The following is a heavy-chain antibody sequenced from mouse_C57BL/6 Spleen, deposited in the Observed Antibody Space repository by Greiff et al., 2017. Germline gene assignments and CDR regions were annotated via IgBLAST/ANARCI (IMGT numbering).Heavy chain of an antibody. J-gene: IGHJ2*01. Sequence: QVHVKQSGAELVRPGASVKLSCKASGYTFTDYYINWVKQRPGQGLEWIARIYPGSGNTYYNEKFKGKATLTAEKSSSTAYMQLSSLTSEDSAVYFCARRSTMVTAFDYWGQGTTLTVSS. CDR3: ARRSTMVTAFDY. D-gene: IGHD2-2*01. V-gene: IGHV1-76*01. CDR1: GYTFTDYY. CDR2: IYPGSGNT.